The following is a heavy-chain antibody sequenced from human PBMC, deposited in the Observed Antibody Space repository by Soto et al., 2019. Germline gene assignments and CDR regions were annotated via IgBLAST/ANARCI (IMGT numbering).Heavy chain of an antibody. CDR1: GYTFTSYA. CDR3: ARSRSYDILTGSYYYYGMDV. Sequence: ASVKVSCKASGYTFTSYAMHRVRQAPGQRLEWMGWINAGNGNTKYSQKFQGRVTITRDTSASTAYMELSSLRSEDTAVYYCARSRSYDILTGSYYYYGMDVWGQGTTVTVSS. V-gene: IGHV1-3*01. D-gene: IGHD3-9*01. J-gene: IGHJ6*02. CDR2: INAGNGNT.